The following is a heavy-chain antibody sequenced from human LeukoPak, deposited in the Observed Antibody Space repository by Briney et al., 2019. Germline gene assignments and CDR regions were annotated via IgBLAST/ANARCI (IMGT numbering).Heavy chain of an antibody. CDR1: GFTFSSYA. D-gene: IGHD3-10*01. CDR3: AKDPAGITMVRGVNYFDY. Sequence: PGGSLRLSCAASGFTFSSYAMSWVRQAPGKGLEWVSAISGSGGSAYYADSVKGRFAISRDNSKNTLYLQMNSLRAEGTAVYYCAKDPAGITMVRGVNYFDYWGQGTLVTVSS. J-gene: IGHJ4*02. V-gene: IGHV3-23*01. CDR2: ISGSGGSA.